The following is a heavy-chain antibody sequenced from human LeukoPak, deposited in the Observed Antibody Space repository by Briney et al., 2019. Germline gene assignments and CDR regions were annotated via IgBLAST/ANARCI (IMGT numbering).Heavy chain of an antibody. D-gene: IGHD3-10*01. CDR2: ISYDGSNK. CDR3: ARDGPMAAYYFDY. V-gene: IGHV3-30*01. Sequence: GGSLRFSCAASGFTFSSYAMHWVRQAPGKGLEWVAVISYDGSNKYYADSVKGRFTISRDNSKNTLYLQMNSLRAEDTAVYYCARDGPMAAYYFDYWGQGTLVTVSS. CDR1: GFTFSSYA. J-gene: IGHJ4*02.